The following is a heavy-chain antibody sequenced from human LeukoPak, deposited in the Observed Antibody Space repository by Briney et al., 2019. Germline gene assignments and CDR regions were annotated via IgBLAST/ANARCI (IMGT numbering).Heavy chain of an antibody. Sequence: ASVKVSCKASGYTFTSYGISWVRQAPGQGLEWMEWISAYNGNTNYAQKLQGRVTMTTDTSTSTAYMELRSLRSDDTAVYYCARDKGSITMVRGVNYWFDPWGQGTLVTVSS. CDR3: ARDKGSITMVRGVNYWFDP. J-gene: IGHJ5*02. CDR2: ISAYNGNT. CDR1: GYTFTSYG. V-gene: IGHV1-18*01. D-gene: IGHD3-10*01.